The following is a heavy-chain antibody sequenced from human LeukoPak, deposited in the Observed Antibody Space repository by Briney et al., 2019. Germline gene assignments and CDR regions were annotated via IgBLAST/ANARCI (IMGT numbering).Heavy chain of an antibody. CDR2: INWNGGST. CDR1: GFTFDDYG. D-gene: IGHD3-3*01. Sequence: PGGSLRLSCAAFGFTFDDYGMSWVRQAPGKRLEWVSGINWNGGSTGYADSVKGRFTISRDNAKNSLYLQMNSLRAEDTALYYCARAKITIFGVVIISYYFDYWGQGTLVTVSS. V-gene: IGHV3-20*04. J-gene: IGHJ4*02. CDR3: ARAKITIFGVVIISYYFDY.